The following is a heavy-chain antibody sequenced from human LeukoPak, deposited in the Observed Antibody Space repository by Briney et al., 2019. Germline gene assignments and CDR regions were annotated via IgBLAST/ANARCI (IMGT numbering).Heavy chain of an antibody. Sequence: ASVKVSCKASGYTFTGYYMHWVRQAPGQGLEWMGWINPNSGGTNYAQKFQGRVTMTRDTSISTAYMELSRLRSDDTAVYYCAREYCSSTSCQRGWFDPWGQRTLVTVSS. D-gene: IGHD2-2*01. CDR1: GYTFTGYY. J-gene: IGHJ5*02. CDR2: INPNSGGT. V-gene: IGHV1-2*02. CDR3: AREYCSSTSCQRGWFDP.